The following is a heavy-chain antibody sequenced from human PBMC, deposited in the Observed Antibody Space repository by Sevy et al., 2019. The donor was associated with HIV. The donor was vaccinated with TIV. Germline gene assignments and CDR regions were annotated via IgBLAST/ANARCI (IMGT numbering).Heavy chain of an antibody. D-gene: IGHD3-10*01. V-gene: IGHV1-69*06. J-gene: IGHJ3*02. Sequence: ASVKVSCKASGGTFSSYAISWVRQAPGQGLEWMGGIIPIFGTANYAQKFQGRVTITADKSTSTAYMELSSLRSEDTAVNYGARDHYYGSGSYFVPAVPGHDAFDIWGQGTMVTVSS. CDR2: IIPIFGTA. CDR1: GGTFSSYA. CDR3: ARDHYYGSGSYFVPAVPGHDAFDI.